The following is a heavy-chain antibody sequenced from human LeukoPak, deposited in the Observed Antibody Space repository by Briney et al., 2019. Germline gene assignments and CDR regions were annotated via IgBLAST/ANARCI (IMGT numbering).Heavy chain of an antibody. D-gene: IGHD2-2*01. CDR2: ITSDGSST. CDR1: GFSFITTW. CDR3: ARDWYHAIGY. V-gene: IGHV3-74*03. J-gene: IGHJ4*02. Sequence: PGGSLRLSCAASGFSFITTWMHWVRQSPGKGLVWVARITSDGSSTTYAESVKGRFTISRDNAKNTLYLQMNSLRAEDTAVYYCARDWYHAIGYWGQGTLVTVSS.